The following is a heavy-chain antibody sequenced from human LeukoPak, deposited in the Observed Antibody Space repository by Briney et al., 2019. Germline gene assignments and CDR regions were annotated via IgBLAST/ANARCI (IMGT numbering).Heavy chain of an antibody. CDR3: AKSNGYGLIDT. V-gene: IGHV4-61*09. J-gene: IGHJ3*01. D-gene: IGHD3-22*01. Sequence: SETLFLTCNVSGGSISSGSYCWSWIRQPAGKGLEWIGHIHISGNTNYNPSLKSRVTISVDTSKNQFSLKLISVTAADTAVYYCAKSNGYGLIDTWGQGTMVTVSS. CDR1: GGSISSGSYC. CDR2: IHISGNT.